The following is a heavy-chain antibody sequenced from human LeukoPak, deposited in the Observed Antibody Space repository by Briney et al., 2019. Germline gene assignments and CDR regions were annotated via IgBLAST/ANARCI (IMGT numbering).Heavy chain of an antibody. CDR2: INTDGSST. D-gene: IGHD1-26*01. CDR3: ARTRRNSGSYYGDY. CDR1: GFTFSSYW. V-gene: IGHV3-74*01. J-gene: IGHJ4*02. Sequence: PGGSLRLSCAASGFTFSSYWMHWVRQAPGKGLVWVSRINTDGSSTSYADSVKGRFTTSRDNAKNTLYLQMNSLRADDTAVYYCARTRRNSGSYYGDYWGQGTLVTVSS.